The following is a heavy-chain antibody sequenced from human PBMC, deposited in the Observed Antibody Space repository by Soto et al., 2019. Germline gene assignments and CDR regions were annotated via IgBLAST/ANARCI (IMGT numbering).Heavy chain of an antibody. J-gene: IGHJ4*02. D-gene: IGHD6-19*01. CDR1: GYTFTGYY. CDR2: INPNSGGT. V-gene: IGHV1-2*04. Sequence: ASVKVSCKASGYTFTGYYMHWVRQAPGQGLEWMGWINPNSGGTNYAQKFQGWVTMTRDTSISTAYMELSRLRSDDTAVYYCAREGGDSSGWYYFDYWGQGTLVTVSS. CDR3: AREGGDSSGWYYFDY.